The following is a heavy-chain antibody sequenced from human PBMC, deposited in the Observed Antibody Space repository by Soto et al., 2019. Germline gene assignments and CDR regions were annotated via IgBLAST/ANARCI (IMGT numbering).Heavy chain of an antibody. CDR1: GGSVGSGAYY. Sequence: PSETLSLTCIVSGGSVGSGAYYWSWIRQPPRSALEWIGYIQYSGDTNYNSSLKSRVTISVDRSRNRFSLKLTSVTAADTAFYYCARHDYADRTFDLWGQGTKVTVSS. V-gene: IGHV4-61*08. J-gene: IGHJ3*01. D-gene: IGHD5-12*01. CDR2: IQYSGDT. CDR3: ARHDYADRTFDL.